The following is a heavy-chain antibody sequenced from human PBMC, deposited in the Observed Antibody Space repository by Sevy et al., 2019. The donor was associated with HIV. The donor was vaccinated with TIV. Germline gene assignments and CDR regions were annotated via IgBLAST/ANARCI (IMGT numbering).Heavy chain of an antibody. D-gene: IGHD5-18*01. Sequence: GGSLRLSCGASGFSFSNNAMNWVRQAPGKGPEWVSGIDSGGLTYYADSVKGRFTISRDNSMEMLFLQMNSLRPDDTAVYYCATGDTAMITDLDYWGQGTLVTVSP. CDR2: IDSGGLT. CDR3: ATGDTAMITDLDY. V-gene: IGHV3-23*01. J-gene: IGHJ4*02. CDR1: GFSFSNNA.